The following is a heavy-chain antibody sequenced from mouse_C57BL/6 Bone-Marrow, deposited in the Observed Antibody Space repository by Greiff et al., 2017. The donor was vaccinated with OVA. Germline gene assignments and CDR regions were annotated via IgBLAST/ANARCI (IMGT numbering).Heavy chain of an antibody. D-gene: IGHD2-5*01. J-gene: IGHJ2*01. CDR2: IYPGGGYT. V-gene: IGHV1-63*01. Sequence: VQVVESGAELVRPGTSVKMSCKASGYTFTNYWIGWAKQRPGHGLEWIGDIYPGGGYTNYNEKFKGKATLTADKSSSTAYMQFSSLTSEDSAIYYCARRDSNYLYYFDYWGQGTTLTVSS. CDR3: ARRDSNYLYYFDY. CDR1: GYTFTNYW.